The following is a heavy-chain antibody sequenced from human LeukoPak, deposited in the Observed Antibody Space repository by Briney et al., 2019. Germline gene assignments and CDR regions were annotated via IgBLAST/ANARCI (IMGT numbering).Heavy chain of an antibody. J-gene: IGHJ4*02. CDR3: ARTDYDFWSGPLGFD. D-gene: IGHD3-3*01. Sequence: PSETLPLTCTVSGGSISSGSYYWSWIRQPAGKGLEWIGRIYTSGSTNYNPSLKSRVTISVDTSKNQFSLKLSSVTAADTAVYYCARTDYDFWSGPLGFDWGQGTLVTVSS. V-gene: IGHV4-61*02. CDR2: IYTSGST. CDR1: GGSISSGSYY.